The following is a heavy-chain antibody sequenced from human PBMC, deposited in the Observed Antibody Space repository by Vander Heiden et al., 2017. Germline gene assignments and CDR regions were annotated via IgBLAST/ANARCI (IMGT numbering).Heavy chain of an antibody. Sequence: VQLVEPGGVVVQPGRSLRLPCPDPGFTFSSHRMHWVRQAPGKGLEWVAVISYDGSNKYYADSVKGRFTISRDNSKNTLYLQMNSLRAEDTAVYYCAKGEGTYYDFWSGYCIDYWGQGTLVTVSS. CDR3: AKGEGTYYDFWSGYCIDY. CDR1: GFTFSSHR. CDR2: ISYDGSNK. V-gene: IGHV3-30*18. J-gene: IGHJ4*02. D-gene: IGHD3-3*01.